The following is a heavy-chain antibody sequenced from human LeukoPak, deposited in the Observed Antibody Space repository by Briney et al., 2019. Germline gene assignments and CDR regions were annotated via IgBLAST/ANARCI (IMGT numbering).Heavy chain of an antibody. Sequence: GGSLRLSCAASGFTFSSYGMHWVRQAPGKGLEWVAVIWYDGSNEYYADSVKGRFTISRDNSKNTVYLQMSSLRGEDTAVYYCARDLDKAAKYYFDNWGQGTLVTVSS. CDR2: IWYDGSNE. CDR1: GFTFSSYG. CDR3: ARDLDKAAKYYFDN. J-gene: IGHJ4*02. D-gene: IGHD6-25*01. V-gene: IGHV3-33*01.